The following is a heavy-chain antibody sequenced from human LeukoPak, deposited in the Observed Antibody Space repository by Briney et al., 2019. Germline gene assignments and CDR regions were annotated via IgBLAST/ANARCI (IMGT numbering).Heavy chain of an antibody. CDR1: GYTFTSYA. J-gene: IGHJ6*03. V-gene: IGHV1-2*02. CDR2: INPNSGGT. D-gene: IGHD1-1*01. Sequence: ASVKVSCKASGYTFTSYAMHWVRQAPGQGLEWMGWINPNSGGTNYAQKFQGRVTMTRDTSISTAYMELSRLRSDDTAVYYCARGGRSNWNDVHYYYYMDVWGKGTTVTISS. CDR3: ARGGRSNWNDVHYYYYMDV.